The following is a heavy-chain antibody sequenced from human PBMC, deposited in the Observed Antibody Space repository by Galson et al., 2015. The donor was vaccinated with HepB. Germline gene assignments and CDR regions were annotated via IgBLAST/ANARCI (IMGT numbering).Heavy chain of an antibody. D-gene: IGHD3-10*01. CDR3: AKEGILLWRYGMDV. Sequence: SLRLSCAASGFTFNNYVTRWVRQAPGKGLEWVSSISGGVGTTYYGDSVKGRFSMSRDNSRTTLYLQMNSLRVEDTAIYYCAKEGILLWRYGMDVWGQGTMVTVSS. CDR2: ISGGVGTT. CDR1: GFTFNNYV. V-gene: IGHV3-23*01. J-gene: IGHJ3*01.